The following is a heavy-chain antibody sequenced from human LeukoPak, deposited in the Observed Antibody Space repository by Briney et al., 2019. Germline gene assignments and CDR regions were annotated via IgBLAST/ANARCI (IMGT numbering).Heavy chain of an antibody. CDR2: ISPYSGGT. D-gene: IGHD2-8*01. Sequence: ASVKVSCKASGYTFIDYYIHWVRQAPGQGLEWMGWISPYSGGTNYAQKFQGRVTMTRGTSISTAYMELSRLRSDDTAVYSCARGGGTYCTNGICYYFDYWGQGTPVTVSS. CDR3: ARGGGTYCTNGICYYFDY. V-gene: IGHV1-2*02. CDR1: GYTFIDYY. J-gene: IGHJ4*02.